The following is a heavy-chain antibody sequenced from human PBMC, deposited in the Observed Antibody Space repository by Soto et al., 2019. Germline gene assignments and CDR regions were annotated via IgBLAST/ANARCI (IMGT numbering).Heavy chain of an antibody. CDR2: ISSSSSTI. J-gene: IGHJ4*02. CDR3: ARESHGGGLLWFGELPPIFDY. Sequence: GGSLRLSCAASGFTFSSYSMNWVRQAPGKGLEWVSYISSSSSTIYYADSVKGRFTISRDNAKNSLYLQMNSLRDEDTAVYYCARESHGGGLLWFGELPPIFDYWGQGTLVTVSS. CDR1: GFTFSSYS. V-gene: IGHV3-48*02. D-gene: IGHD3-10*01.